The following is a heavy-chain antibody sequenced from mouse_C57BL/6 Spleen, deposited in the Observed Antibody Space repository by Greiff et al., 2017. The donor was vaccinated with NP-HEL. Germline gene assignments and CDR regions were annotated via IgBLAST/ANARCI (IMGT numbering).Heavy chain of an antibody. D-gene: IGHD2-5*01. V-gene: IGHV1-80*01. CDR3: ARRYYSNPYYAMDY. CDR1: GYAFSSYW. CDR2: IYPGDGYT. J-gene: IGHJ4*01. Sequence: QVQLQQSGAELVKPGASVKISCKASGYAFSSYWMNWVKQRPGKGLEWIGQIYPGDGYTNYTGKFKGKATLTVDKSSSTAYMQLSSLTSEDSAVYFAARRYYSNPYYAMDYWGQGTSVTVSS.